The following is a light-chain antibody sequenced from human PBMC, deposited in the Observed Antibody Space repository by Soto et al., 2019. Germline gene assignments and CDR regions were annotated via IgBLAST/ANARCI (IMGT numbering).Light chain of an antibody. CDR1: QGISSW. CDR3: QQTYTTPEIT. J-gene: IGKJ5*01. Sequence: DMPMAQSPSSVSACVREKITVASGVSQGISSWLGWYQQKPGKAPKLLIYAASYLKSGVPTRFSGSGSGTDFTLTISSLQPEDFAIYYCQQTYTTPEITFGQGTRLEIK. CDR2: AAS. V-gene: IGKV1-12*01.